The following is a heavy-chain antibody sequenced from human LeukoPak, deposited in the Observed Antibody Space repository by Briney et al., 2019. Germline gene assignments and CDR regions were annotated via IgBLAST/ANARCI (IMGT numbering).Heavy chain of an antibody. CDR2: INPNSGGT. D-gene: IGHD3-3*01. J-gene: IGHJ5*02. CDR3: ARFVLRSNWFDP. CDR1: GYTFTGYY. Sequence: GASVKVSCTASGYTFTGYYMHWVRQAPGQGLEWMGWINPNSGGTNYAQKFQGRVTMTRDTSISTAYMELSRLRSDDTAVYYCARFVLRSNWFDPWGQGTLVTVSS. V-gene: IGHV1-2*02.